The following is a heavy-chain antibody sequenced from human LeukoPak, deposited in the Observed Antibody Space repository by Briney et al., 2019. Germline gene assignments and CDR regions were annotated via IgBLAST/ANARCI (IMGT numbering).Heavy chain of an antibody. Sequence: GESLKISCKGSGYSFTSYWIGWVRQMPGKGLECMGIIYPGDSDTSYSPSFQGQVTISADKSISTAYLQRSSLKASDTAMDYCARHRSGYSSGWRDAFDIWGQGTMVTVSS. V-gene: IGHV5-51*01. D-gene: IGHD6-19*01. CDR3: ARHRSGYSSGWRDAFDI. J-gene: IGHJ3*02. CDR1: GYSFTSYW. CDR2: IYPGDSDT.